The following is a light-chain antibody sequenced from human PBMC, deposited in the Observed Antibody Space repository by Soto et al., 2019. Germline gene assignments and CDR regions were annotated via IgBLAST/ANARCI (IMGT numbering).Light chain of an antibody. V-gene: IGKV1-12*01. CDR2: SAS. J-gene: IGKJ4*01. Sequence: DIQMTQSPSSVSASVGDRVTITCRASQDINKWLAWYQQKPGTAPKLLIYSASSLYTGVPSRLSGSGSGTDFTLTSSSLQPEDFAPYYCQQANTFALTFGGGTKVDI. CDR1: QDINKW. CDR3: QQANTFALT.